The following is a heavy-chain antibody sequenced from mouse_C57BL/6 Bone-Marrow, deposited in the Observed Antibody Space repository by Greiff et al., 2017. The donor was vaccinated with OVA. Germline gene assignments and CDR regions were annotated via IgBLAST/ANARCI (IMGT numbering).Heavy chain of an antibody. D-gene: IGHD2-4*01. J-gene: IGHJ2*01. V-gene: IGHV5-17*01. CDR2: ISSGSSTI. CDR3: ATLIYYDYDEDY. CDR1: GFTFSDYG. Sequence: DVQLQESGGGLVKPGGSLKLSCAASGFTFSDYGMHWVRQAPEKGLEWVAYISSGSSTIYYADTVKGRFTISRDNAKNTLFLQMTSLRSEDTAMYYCATLIYYDYDEDYWGQGTTLTVSS.